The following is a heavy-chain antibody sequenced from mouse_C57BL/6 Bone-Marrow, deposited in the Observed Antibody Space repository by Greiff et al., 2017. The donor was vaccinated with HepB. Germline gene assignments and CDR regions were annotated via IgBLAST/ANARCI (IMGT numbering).Heavy chain of an antibody. V-gene: IGHV1-63*01. J-gene: IGHJ2*01. CDR3: ARLRLTTVVGFDY. CDR2: IYPGGGYT. CDR1: GYTFTNYW. D-gene: IGHD1-1*01. Sequence: QVQLQQSGAELVRPGTSVKMSCKASGYTFTNYWIGWAKQRPGHGLEWIGDIYPGGGYTNYNEKFKGKATLTADKSSSTAYMQFSSLTSEDSAIYYFARLRLTTVVGFDYWGQGTTLTVSS.